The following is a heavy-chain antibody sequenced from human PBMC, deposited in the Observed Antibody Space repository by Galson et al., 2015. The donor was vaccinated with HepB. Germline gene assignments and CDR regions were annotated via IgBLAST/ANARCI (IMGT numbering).Heavy chain of an antibody. CDR1: GGSITSGGYS. V-gene: IGHV4-30-2*01. Sequence: TLSLTCAVSGGSITSGGYSWSWIRQPPGKGLEWIGYIHHSGTTYFNPSLKSRATISVDRSKNEFSLKLSSVTAADTAVYYCARITGEGWIGESFYGMDVWGQGTTVTVSS. J-gene: IGHJ6*02. CDR3: ARITGEGWIGESFYGMDV. D-gene: IGHD3-10*01. CDR2: IHHSGTT.